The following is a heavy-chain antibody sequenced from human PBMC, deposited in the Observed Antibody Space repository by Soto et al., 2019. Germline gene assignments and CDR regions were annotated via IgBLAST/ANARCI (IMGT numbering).Heavy chain of an antibody. J-gene: IGHJ2*01. CDR3: AKSYCCFFSCDYRRDVHCVPGRLASDL. CDR1: GFTFSSYA. V-gene: IGHV3-23*01. CDR2: ISGSGGST. Sequence: GGSLRLSCAASGFTFSSYAMSWVRQAPGKGLEWVSAISGSGGSTYYADSVKGRFTISRDNSKNTLYLQMNSLRAEDTAVYYCAKSYCCFFSCDYRRDVHCVPGRLASDL. D-gene: IGHD2-15*01.